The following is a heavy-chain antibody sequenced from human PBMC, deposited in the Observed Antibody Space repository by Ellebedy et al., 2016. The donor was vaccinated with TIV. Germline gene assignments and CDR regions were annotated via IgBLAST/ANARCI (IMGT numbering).Heavy chain of an antibody. V-gene: IGHV4-39*01. CDR3: ARAMILGAHAFDF. D-gene: IGHD3-10*01. J-gene: IGHJ3*01. Sequence: MPGGSLRLSCTVSGDSVSSNSHFWGWIRQTPGKGLEWIGSVFYSESTYYSPSLKSRVTISVDTSNNQFSLRLVSVTAADTAVYYCARAMILGAHAFDFWGQGRMVTVSS. CDR1: GDSVSSNSHF. CDR2: VFYSEST.